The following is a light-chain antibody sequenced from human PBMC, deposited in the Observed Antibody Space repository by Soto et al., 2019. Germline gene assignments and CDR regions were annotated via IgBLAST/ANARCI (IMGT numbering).Light chain of an antibody. J-gene: IGKJ1*01. CDR1: QSVSRN. Sequence: EVVLTQSPATLSVSSGERATLSCRASQSVSRNLAWYQQKPGQAPRLLIYDASTRATGIPARFSGSGSGTEFTLTISSLRSEDFAVYHCQQYNKWPWTFGQGTKVEI. CDR2: DAS. V-gene: IGKV3-15*01. CDR3: QQYNKWPWT.